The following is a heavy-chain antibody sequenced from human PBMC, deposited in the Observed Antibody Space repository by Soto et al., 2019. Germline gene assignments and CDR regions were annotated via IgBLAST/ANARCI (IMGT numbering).Heavy chain of an antibody. CDR1: GYIFVNYG. D-gene: IGHD5-12*01. J-gene: IGHJ6*02. CDR3: VMVDNYGKPTPQDV. Sequence: QVQLVQSGDEVKKPGASVKVSCKASGYIFVNYGIAWVRQAPGQGLEWMGWISPYTGNTHSATKVQGRLTMTTDTSTSTAYMELRSLTSDDTAVYYCVMVDNYGKPTPQDVWGQGTTVTVSS. CDR2: ISPYTGNT. V-gene: IGHV1-18*01.